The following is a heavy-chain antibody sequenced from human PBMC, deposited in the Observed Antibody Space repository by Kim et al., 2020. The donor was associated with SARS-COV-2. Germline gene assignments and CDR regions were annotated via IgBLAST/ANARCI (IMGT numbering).Heavy chain of an antibody. J-gene: IGHJ2*01. Sequence: VKGRFTISGDNSKSTLSLQMNSLRAEDTAVYYCAKDPEYSSGWSYWYFDLWGRGTLVTVSS. D-gene: IGHD6-19*01. V-gene: IGHV3-23*01. CDR3: AKDPEYSSGWSYWYFDL.